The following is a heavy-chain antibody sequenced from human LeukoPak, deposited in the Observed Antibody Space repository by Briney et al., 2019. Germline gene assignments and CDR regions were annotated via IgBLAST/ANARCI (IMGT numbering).Heavy chain of an antibody. D-gene: IGHD6-19*01. Sequence: GASVKVSCKASGYTFTGYYMHWVRQAPGQGLEWMGWINPNSGGTNYAQKFQGRVTMTRDTSISTAYMELSSLRSEDTAVYYCARDLRRQWLVYYYYGMDVWGQGTTVTVSS. CDR2: INPNSGGT. J-gene: IGHJ6*02. CDR3: ARDLRRQWLVYYYYGMDV. CDR1: GYTFTGYY. V-gene: IGHV1-2*02.